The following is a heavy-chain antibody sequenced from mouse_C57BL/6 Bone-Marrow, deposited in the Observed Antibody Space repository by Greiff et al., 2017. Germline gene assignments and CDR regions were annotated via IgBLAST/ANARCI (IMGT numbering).Heavy chain of an antibody. CDR3: AREGDMGWPY. CDR2: IHPNSGST. J-gene: IGHJ3*01. CDR1: GYTFTSYW. V-gene: IGHV1-64*01. Sequence: QVQLQQPGAELVKPGASVKLSCKASGYTFTSYWMHWVKQRPGQGLEWIGMIHPNSGSTNYNETFKSKATLTVDKSSSTAYMQLSSLTSEDSAVYYCAREGDMGWPYWGQGTLVTVSA. D-gene: IGHD3-3*01.